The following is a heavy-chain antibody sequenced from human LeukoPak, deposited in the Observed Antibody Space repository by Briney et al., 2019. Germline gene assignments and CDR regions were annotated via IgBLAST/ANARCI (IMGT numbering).Heavy chain of an antibody. V-gene: IGHV3-23*01. CDR1: GFTFSSYA. D-gene: IGHD7-27*01. CDR2: ISGSGGST. J-gene: IGHJ4*02. Sequence: GGSLGLSCEASGFTFSSYAMRGVRQAPGKGVECVSAISGSGGSTCYAASVKGRFTISRDNSKNTLYLQMNSLRAEDTAVYYCATENWGNDYWGQGTLVTVSS. CDR3: ATENWGNDY.